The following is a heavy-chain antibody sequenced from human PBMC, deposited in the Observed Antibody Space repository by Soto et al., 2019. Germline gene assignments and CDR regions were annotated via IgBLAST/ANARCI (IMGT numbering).Heavy chain of an antibody. D-gene: IGHD1-1*01. V-gene: IGHV3-48*01. Sequence: GGSLRLSCAASGFTFSSYSMNWVRQAPGKGLEWVSYISSSSSTIYYADSVKGRFTISRDNAKNSLYLQMNSLRAEDTAVYYCARISGYNWNDRYGMDVWGQGTTVTSP. CDR1: GFTFSSYS. CDR3: ARISGYNWNDRYGMDV. J-gene: IGHJ6*02. CDR2: ISSSSSTI.